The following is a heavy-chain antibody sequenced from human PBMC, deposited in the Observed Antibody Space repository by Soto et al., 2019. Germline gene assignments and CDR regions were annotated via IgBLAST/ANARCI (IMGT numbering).Heavy chain of an antibody. Sequence: RASVKVSCKASGYTFPNYGINWVRQARGQGLEWMGWITGYNGDTNYAQKFQGRLTMTTDISSRTAYMELRNLRSDDTAVYYCARGQTSGWYRGVLDFWGQGTLVTVSS. J-gene: IGHJ4*02. CDR3: ARGQTSGWYRGVLDF. D-gene: IGHD6-19*01. CDR2: ITGYNGDT. CDR1: GYTFPNYG. V-gene: IGHV1-18*04.